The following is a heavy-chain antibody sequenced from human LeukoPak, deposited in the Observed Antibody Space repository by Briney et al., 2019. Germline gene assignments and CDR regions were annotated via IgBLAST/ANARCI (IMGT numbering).Heavy chain of an antibody. Sequence: SETLSLTCAVSGGSISSINWWSWVRQPPGKGLEWIGEIYHSGSTYYSPSLKSRVTISVDTSKNQFSLKLNSVTAADTAVYYCARCQARLSWFDPWGQGTLVTVSS. J-gene: IGHJ5*02. CDR2: IYHSGST. CDR3: ARCQARLSWFDP. D-gene: IGHD6-19*01. CDR1: GGSISSINW. V-gene: IGHV4-4*02.